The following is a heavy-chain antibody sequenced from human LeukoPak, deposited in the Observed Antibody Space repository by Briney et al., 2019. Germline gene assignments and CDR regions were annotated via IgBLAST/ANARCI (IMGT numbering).Heavy chain of an antibody. V-gene: IGHV3-7*01. J-gene: IGHJ6*02. D-gene: IGHD1-20*01. CDR2: IKKDGSEE. CDR3: ATCDNWVAGDV. CDR1: GFKFSDSW. Sequence: GGSLRLSCAASGFKFSDSWMSWVRQAPGKGPEWVANIKKDGSEEHYLDSVKGRFTVSRDNARNSLFLQMNSLRVEDTAVYYCATCDNWVAGDVWGQGTTVSVSS.